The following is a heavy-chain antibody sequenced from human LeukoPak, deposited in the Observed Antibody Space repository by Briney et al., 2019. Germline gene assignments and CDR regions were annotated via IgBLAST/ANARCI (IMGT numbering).Heavy chain of an antibody. D-gene: IGHD3-10*01. V-gene: IGHV4-59*01. CDR1: GGSISSYY. J-gene: IGHJ4*02. CDR3: ARGGSGSYYVLY. CDR2: IYYSGST. Sequence: SETLSLTCTVSGGSISSYYWSWIRQPPGKGLEWIGYIYYSGSTNYNPPLKSRVTISVDTSKNQFSLKLSSVTAEDTAVYYCARGGSGSYYVLYWGQGTLVTVSS.